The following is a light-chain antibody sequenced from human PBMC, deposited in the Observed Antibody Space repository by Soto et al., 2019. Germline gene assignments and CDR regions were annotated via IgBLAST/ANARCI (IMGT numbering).Light chain of an antibody. CDR1: HSVSSN. Sequence: EIVMTQSPATLSVSPGERATLSCRASHSVSSNLAWYQQKPGQAPRPLIYGASTRATGIPARFSGSGSGTEFTLTISSLQSEDFAVYYCQQYNNWPPTFGQGTKVEIK. CDR2: GAS. V-gene: IGKV3-15*01. CDR3: QQYNNWPPT. J-gene: IGKJ1*01.